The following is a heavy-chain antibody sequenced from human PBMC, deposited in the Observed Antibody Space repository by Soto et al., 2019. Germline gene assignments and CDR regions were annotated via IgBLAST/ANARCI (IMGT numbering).Heavy chain of an antibody. Sequence: GGSLRLSCAASGFTFSSYSMNWVRQAPGKGLEWVSSISSSSSYIYYADSVKGRFTISRDNAKNSLYLQMNSLRAEDTAVYYFAIALSDYYDSSGYPSGYWGQGTLVTVSS. J-gene: IGHJ4*02. CDR3: AIALSDYYDSSGYPSGY. CDR2: ISSSSSYI. D-gene: IGHD3-22*01. CDR1: GFTFSSYS. V-gene: IGHV3-21*01.